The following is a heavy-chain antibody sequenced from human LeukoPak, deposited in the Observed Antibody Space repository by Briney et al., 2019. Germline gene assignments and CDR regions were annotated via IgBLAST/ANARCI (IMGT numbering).Heavy chain of an antibody. D-gene: IGHD3-22*01. V-gene: IGHV3-21*05. CDR1: GFIYTNYG. J-gene: IGHJ4*02. CDR2: ISGSGSYI. Sequence: GGSLRLSCAASGFIYTNYGMNWVRQAPGKGLEWVSYISGSGSYIDYADSEKGRFTISRDNAENSLYLQMNSLRAEDTAVYYCARGHSSGYYPKYWGQGTLVTVSS. CDR3: ARGHSSGYYPKY.